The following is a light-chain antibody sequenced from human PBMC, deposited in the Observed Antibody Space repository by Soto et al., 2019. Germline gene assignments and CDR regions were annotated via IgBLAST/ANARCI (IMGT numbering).Light chain of an antibody. CDR1: QSVSITY. J-gene: IGKJ4*01. V-gene: IGKV3-20*01. Sequence: EIVLTQPPGTLALSPGARAPLSCRASQSVSITYLAWYQQKPGQAPRLLIYGASSRATGIPDRFSASGSGTDFTLTISRLEPEDFAVYYCQQYGSSPLTFGGGTKVDIK. CDR3: QQYGSSPLT. CDR2: GAS.